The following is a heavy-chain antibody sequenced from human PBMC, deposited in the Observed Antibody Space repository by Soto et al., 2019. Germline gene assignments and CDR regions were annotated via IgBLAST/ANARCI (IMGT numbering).Heavy chain of an antibody. CDR1: GDSISSGGFS. Sequence: SETLSLTCAVSGDSISSGGFSWSWIRQPPGKGLEWIGYIYHSGTSFYNPSLKSRVTISVDGSKNQFYLKVNSVTAADTAVYYCARGRLVPAVNFDYWGLGTLVTVSS. D-gene: IGHD2-2*01. CDR3: ARGRLVPAVNFDY. J-gene: IGHJ4*02. V-gene: IGHV4-30-2*01. CDR2: IYHSGTS.